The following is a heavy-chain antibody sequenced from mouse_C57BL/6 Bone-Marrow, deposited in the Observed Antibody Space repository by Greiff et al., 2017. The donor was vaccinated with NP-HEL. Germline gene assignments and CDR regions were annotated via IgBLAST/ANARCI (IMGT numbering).Heavy chain of an antibody. CDR2: INPGSGGT. J-gene: IGHJ1*03. Sequence: QVQLQQSGAELVRPGTSVKVSCKASGYAFTNYLIEWVKQRPGQGLEWIGVINPGSGGTNYNEKLKGKATLTADKSSSTAYMQLSSLTSEDSAVYFCAILCYWYFDVWGTGTTVTVSS. CDR3: AILCYWYFDV. V-gene: IGHV1-54*01. D-gene: IGHD2-3*01. CDR1: GYAFTNYL.